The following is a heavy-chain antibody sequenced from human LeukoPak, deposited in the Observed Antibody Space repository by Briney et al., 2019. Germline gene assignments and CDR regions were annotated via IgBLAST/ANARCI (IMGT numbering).Heavy chain of an antibody. CDR1: GFTFSSYG. D-gene: IGHD5-18*01. CDR2: IRYDGSNK. Sequence: GGSLRLSCAASGFTFSSYGMHWVRQAPGKGLEWVAFIRYDGSNKYYADSVKGRFTISRDNSKNTLYLQMNSLRAEDTAVYYCAKDRYSYANKGAAFDIWGQGTMVTVSS. J-gene: IGHJ3*02. CDR3: AKDRYSYANKGAAFDI. V-gene: IGHV3-30*02.